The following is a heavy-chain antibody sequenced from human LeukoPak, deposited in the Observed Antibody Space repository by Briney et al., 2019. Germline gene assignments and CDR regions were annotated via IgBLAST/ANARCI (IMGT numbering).Heavy chain of an antibody. CDR2: ISYDGSNK. Sequence: GRSLRLSCAACGFTFSSYAMHWVRQAPGKGLEWVAVISYDGSNKYYADSVKGRFTISRDNSKNTLYLQMNSLRAEDTAVYYCAREGDDYGDYVETFDYWGQGTLVTVSS. CDR3: AREGDDYGDYVETFDY. D-gene: IGHD4-17*01. V-gene: IGHV3-30*04. CDR1: GFTFSSYA. J-gene: IGHJ4*02.